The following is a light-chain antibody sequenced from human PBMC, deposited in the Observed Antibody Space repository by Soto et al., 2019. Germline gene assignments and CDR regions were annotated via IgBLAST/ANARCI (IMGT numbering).Light chain of an antibody. CDR2: GNS. J-gene: IGLJ2*01. Sequence: QSALTQPPSESGAPGQRVTISCTWSSSNIGAGYDVHWYQQLPGTAPKLLIYGNSNRPSGVPDRFSGSKSGTSASLAITGLQSEDEADYYCQSYDSTLSGSVFGGGTKLTVL. V-gene: IGLV1-40*01. CDR3: QSYDSTLSGSV. CDR1: SSNIGAGYD.